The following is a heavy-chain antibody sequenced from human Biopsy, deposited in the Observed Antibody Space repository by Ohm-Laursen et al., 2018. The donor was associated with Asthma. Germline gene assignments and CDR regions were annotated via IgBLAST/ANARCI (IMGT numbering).Heavy chain of an antibody. V-gene: IGHV3-30*03. D-gene: IGHD6-13*01. J-gene: IGHJ4*02. Sequence: SLRLSCAASGFTFSSYGMHWVRQAPGKGLEWVAVISYDGSNKYYADSVKGRSTISRDNSKNTLYLQMNSLRAEDTAVYYCSREEPTSSWYQGSILRWGQGTLATVSS. CDR2: ISYDGSNK. CDR1: GFTFSSYG. CDR3: SREEPTSSWYQGSILR.